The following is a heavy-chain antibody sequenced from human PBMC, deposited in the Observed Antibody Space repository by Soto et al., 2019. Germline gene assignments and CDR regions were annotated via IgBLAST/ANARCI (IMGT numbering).Heavy chain of an antibody. Sequence: GGSLRLSCTGSGFTFSSYAMHWVRLAPGKGLEWVAVVSYDGSIENYADSVRGRFTISRDNSKNTVFLQMNSLRVEDTAVYYCEKDISYSDFSLHDSWGQGTLVTVSS. CDR1: GFTFSSYA. V-gene: IGHV3-30*04. J-gene: IGHJ5*02. CDR3: EKDISYSDFSLHDS. D-gene: IGHD3-16*01. CDR2: VSYDGSIE.